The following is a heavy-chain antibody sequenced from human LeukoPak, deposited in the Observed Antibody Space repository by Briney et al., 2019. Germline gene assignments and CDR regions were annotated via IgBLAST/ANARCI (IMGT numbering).Heavy chain of an antibody. CDR1: GGTFSSYA. CDR2: IIPILGIA. V-gene: IGHV1-69*04. Sequence: ASVKVSCKASGGTFSSYAISWVRQAPGQGLEWMGRIIPILGIANYAQKFQGRVTITADKSTSTAYMELSSLRSEGTAVYYCARASDYYDSSGAFDYWGQGTLVTVSS. D-gene: IGHD3-22*01. CDR3: ARASDYYDSSGAFDY. J-gene: IGHJ4*02.